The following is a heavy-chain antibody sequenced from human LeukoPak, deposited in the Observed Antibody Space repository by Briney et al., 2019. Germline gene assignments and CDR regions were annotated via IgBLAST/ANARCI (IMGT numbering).Heavy chain of an antibody. CDR2: ISGSGSAM. V-gene: IGHV3-48*03. D-gene: IGHD3-9*01. J-gene: IGHJ6*02. CDR1: GFTFSSYE. Sequence: GGSLRLSCAASGFTFSSYEMNWVRQAPGKGLEWVSYISGSGSAMYYADSVKGRFTISRDNAKNSLYLQLNSLRAGDTAVYYCARGSSYDILSRYYGMDVWGQGTTVTVSS. CDR3: ARGSSYDILSRYYGMDV.